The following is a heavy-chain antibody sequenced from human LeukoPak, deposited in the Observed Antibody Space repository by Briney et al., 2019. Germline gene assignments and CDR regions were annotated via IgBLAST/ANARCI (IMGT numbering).Heavy chain of an antibody. V-gene: IGHV3-23*01. J-gene: IGHJ4*02. CDR3: AKDSPPSITGYFDS. CDR2: ISGSGGST. CDR1: GFTFSSYA. Sequence: PGGSLRLSCAASGFTFSSYAMSWVRQAPGKGLEWVSAISGSGGSTYYADSVKGRFTISRDNSKNTLYLQMNSLRTEDTAIYYCAKDSPPSITGYFDSWGQGTLVSVSS. D-gene: IGHD1-14*01.